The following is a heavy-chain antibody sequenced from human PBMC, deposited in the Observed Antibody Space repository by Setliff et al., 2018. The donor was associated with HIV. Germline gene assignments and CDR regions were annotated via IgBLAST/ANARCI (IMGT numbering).Heavy chain of an antibody. D-gene: IGHD2-8*01. CDR3: ARESPDGLDY. Sequence: SETLSLTCTVSGDSITGRWLSWLRQPAGKGLEWIGRIYSNGKTDYNPSLKSRVTISEDTSKNQFSLKVNSVTAADTAMYFCARESPDGLDYWGQGSLVTVSS. CDR1: GDSITGRW. CDR2: IYSNGKT. V-gene: IGHV4-4*07. J-gene: IGHJ4*02.